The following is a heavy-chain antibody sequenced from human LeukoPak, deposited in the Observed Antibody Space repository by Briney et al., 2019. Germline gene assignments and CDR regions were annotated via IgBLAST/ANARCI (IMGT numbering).Heavy chain of an antibody. D-gene: IGHD1-26*01. J-gene: IGHJ6*04. CDR1: GDSINSGYH. Sequence: SETLSLTCTVSGDSINSGYHWSWIRPQPGKGLEWIGNIYYNGRTYYKTSLKSRIIISVDMSKNQISLQLSSVTAADTAVYYCARDLRGSPKDVWGKGTPVAVSS. CDR3: ARDLRGSPKDV. CDR2: IYYNGRT. V-gene: IGHV4-31*03.